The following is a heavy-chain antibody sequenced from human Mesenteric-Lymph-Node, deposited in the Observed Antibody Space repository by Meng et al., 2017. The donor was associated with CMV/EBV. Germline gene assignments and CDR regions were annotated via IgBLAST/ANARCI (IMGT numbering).Heavy chain of an antibody. CDR2: IYYTGTT. CDR3: ARSKYYDFWSGHPPYYYYGMDV. J-gene: IGHJ6*02. CDR1: GGSITSSSYY. D-gene: IGHD3-3*01. V-gene: IGHV4-39*07. Sequence: SETLSLTCTVSGGSITSSSYYWGWIRQPPGKGLEWIASIYYTGTTYYDPSLKSRVTISADTSKNQFSLKMRSVTAADTAVYYCARSKYYDFWSGHPPYYYYGMDVWGQGTTVTVSS.